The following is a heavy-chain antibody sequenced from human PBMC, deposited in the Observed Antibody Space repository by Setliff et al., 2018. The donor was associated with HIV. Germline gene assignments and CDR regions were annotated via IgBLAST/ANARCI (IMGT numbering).Heavy chain of an antibody. CDR3: ARVYSSSSGFDY. CDR1: GGSFSGYC. V-gene: IGHV4-34*01. D-gene: IGHD6-6*01. CDR2: INHSGST. Sequence: SETLSLTCAVYGGSFSGYCWSWIRQPPGKGLEWIGEINHSGSTNYNPSLKSRVTISVDTSKNQFSLKLSSVTAADTAVYYCARVYSSSSGFDYWGQGTLVTVSS. J-gene: IGHJ4*02.